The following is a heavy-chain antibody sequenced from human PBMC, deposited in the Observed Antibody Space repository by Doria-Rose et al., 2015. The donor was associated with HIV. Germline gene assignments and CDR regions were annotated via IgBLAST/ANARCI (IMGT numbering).Heavy chain of an antibody. CDR3: ARIKSSRWYHKYYFDF. CDR1: GVSLSSPGMG. V-gene: IGHV2-26*01. CDR2: IVSDDER. Sequence: QITLKESGPVLVKPTETLTLTCTVSGVSLSSPGMGVSWIRQPPGKALEWLANIVSDDERSYKTSLKSRLTIARVTSKSQVLLTMTDMDPVDTATYYCARIKSSRWYHKYYFDFWGQGTLVVVSA. D-gene: IGHD6-13*01. J-gene: IGHJ4*02.